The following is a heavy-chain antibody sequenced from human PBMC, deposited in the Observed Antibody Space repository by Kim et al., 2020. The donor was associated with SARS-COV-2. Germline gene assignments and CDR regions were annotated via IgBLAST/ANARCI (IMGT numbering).Heavy chain of an antibody. J-gene: IGHJ6*02. CDR3: ARGVGAAAGYYYYYGMDV. D-gene: IGHD6-13*01. Sequence: KSRVTISVDTSKNQFCLKLSSVPAADTAVYYCARGVGAAAGYYYYYGMDVWGQGTTVTVSS. V-gene: IGHV4-34*01.